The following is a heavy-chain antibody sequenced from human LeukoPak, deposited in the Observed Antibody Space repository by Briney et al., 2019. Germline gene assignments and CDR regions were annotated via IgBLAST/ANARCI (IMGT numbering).Heavy chain of an antibody. CDR3: ARRADGYNSH. CDR1: GYLFTTYW. J-gene: IGHJ4*02. V-gene: IGHV5-51*01. CDR2: IYPGDSET. D-gene: IGHD5-12*01. Sequence: GESLKISCEASGYLFTTYWIGWVRQMPGKGLGWMGIIYPGDSETRYSPSFQGQVTISADKSISTAYLQWSSLKASDTAMYYCARRADGYNSHWGQGTLVTVSS.